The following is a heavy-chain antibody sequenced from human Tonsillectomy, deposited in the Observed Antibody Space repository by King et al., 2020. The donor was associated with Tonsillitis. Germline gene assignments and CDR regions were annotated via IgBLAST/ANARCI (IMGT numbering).Heavy chain of an antibody. J-gene: IGHJ4*02. CDR3: AKHGDWAFDY. CDR1: GFTFSNSW. V-gene: IGHV3-7*01. CDR2: IKKDGTSK. Sequence: VQLVESGGGLVQPGGSLRLSCGASGFTFSNSWMGWVRQAPGKGLEWVANIKKDGTSKYYLDSVEGRFTSSRDNAENSLYLQMNSLRDEDTAVYYCAKHGDWAFDYWGQGTLVTVSS. D-gene: IGHD4-17*01.